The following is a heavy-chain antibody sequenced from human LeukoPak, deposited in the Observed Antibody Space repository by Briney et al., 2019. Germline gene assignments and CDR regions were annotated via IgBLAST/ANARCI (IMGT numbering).Heavy chain of an antibody. CDR2: TYWDADK. Sequence: GPGPTLLQPTQTLTLTLTFSGFALSNSGVGGGGIRQPPGQALDRLSLTYWDADKRYSPSLKSRLSITKDTSKNHVVLIMINMDPVDSDNYYCEHSAIVPICLDFWGQGTLVTVSS. V-gene: IGHV2-5*02. CDR3: EHSAIVPICLDF. J-gene: IGHJ4*02. D-gene: IGHD2-2*01. CDR1: GFALSNSGVG.